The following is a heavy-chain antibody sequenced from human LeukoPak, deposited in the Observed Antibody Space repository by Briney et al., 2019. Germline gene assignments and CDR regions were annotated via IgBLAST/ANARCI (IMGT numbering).Heavy chain of an antibody. CDR1: GDSVSSKSVA. J-gene: IGHJ4*02. V-gene: IGHV6-1*01. CDR3: ARTNGWLDY. CDR2: TYYRSKWYN. Sequence: SRTLSLTCAISGDSVSSKSVAWNWIRQSPSRGLEWLGRTYYRSKWYNEYAVSVKGRININPDTSRNQISLQLNSVTPEDTAMYYCARTNGWLDYWGQGILVTVSS. D-gene: IGHD6-19*01.